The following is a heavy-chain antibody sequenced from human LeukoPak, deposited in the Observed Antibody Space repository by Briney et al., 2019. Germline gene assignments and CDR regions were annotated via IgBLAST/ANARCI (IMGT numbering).Heavy chain of an antibody. CDR3: ASGPIVGATRDGDY. CDR2: IIPIFGTA. D-gene: IGHD1-26*01. CDR1: GGTFSSYA. V-gene: IGHV1-69*06. J-gene: IGHJ4*02. Sequence: SVEVSCKASGGTFSSYAISWVRQAPGQGLEWMGGIIPIFGTANYAQKFQGRVTITADKSTSTAYMELSSLRSEDTAVYYCASGPIVGATRDGDYWGQGTLATVSS.